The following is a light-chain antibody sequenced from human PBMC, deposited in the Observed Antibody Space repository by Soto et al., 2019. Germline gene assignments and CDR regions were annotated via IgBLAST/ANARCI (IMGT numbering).Light chain of an antibody. CDR3: QTWGSGIHVV. Sequence: QPVLTQSPSASASLGASVKLTCTLSSGHSSYAIAWHQQQPEKGPRYLMKLNSDGSHSKGDGIPDRFSGSSSGAERYLTISSLQSEDEADYCCQTWGSGIHVVFGGGTKLTVL. J-gene: IGLJ2*01. CDR2: LNSDGSH. V-gene: IGLV4-69*01. CDR1: SGHSSYA.